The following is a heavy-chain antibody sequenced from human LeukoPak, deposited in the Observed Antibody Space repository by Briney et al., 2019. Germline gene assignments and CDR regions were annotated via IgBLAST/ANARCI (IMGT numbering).Heavy chain of an antibody. J-gene: IGHJ5*02. V-gene: IGHV3-49*04. D-gene: IGHD6-13*01. CDR2: IRSKAYGGTT. CDR3: TSNYDFYSSSWYRWFDP. Sequence: GRSLRLSCTASGFTFGDYAMSWVRQAPGKGLEWVGFIRSKAYGGTTEYAASVKGRFTISRDDSKSIAYLQMNSLKTEDTAVYYCTSNYDFYSSSWYRWFDPWGQGTLVTVS. CDR1: GFTFGDYA.